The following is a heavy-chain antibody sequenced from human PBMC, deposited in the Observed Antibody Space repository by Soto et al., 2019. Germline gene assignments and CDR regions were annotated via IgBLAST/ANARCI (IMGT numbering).Heavy chain of an antibody. Sequence: ASVKVCSRVSGSPQTELSMHSLRQAPGKGLEWMGGFDPEDGETIYAQKFQGRVTMTEDTSTDTAYMELSSLRSEDTAVYYCATRYYYGSFAVWGQGTTVTVSS. D-gene: IGHD3-10*01. CDR1: GSPQTELS. CDR3: ATRYYYGSFAV. J-gene: IGHJ6*01. CDR2: FDPEDGET. V-gene: IGHV1-24*01.